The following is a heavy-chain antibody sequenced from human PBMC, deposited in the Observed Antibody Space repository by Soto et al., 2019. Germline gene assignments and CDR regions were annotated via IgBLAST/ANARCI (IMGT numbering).Heavy chain of an antibody. V-gene: IGHV1-3*01. J-gene: IGHJ5*02. CDR3: ARGIATGQLDP. CDR1: GYTFTRYT. CDR2: INPDNGNT. D-gene: IGHD2-15*01. Sequence: QVQLVQSGAEVKKPGASVKISCKASGYTFTRYTVNWVRQAPGRRLEWMGWINPDNGNTKSSQKFQDRVIITRDTSASTAYMDLSSLRSEDTAVYYCARGIATGQLDPWGQGTLVTVSS.